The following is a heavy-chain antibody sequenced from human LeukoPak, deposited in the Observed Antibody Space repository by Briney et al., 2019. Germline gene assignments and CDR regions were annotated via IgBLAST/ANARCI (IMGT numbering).Heavy chain of an antibody. V-gene: IGHV4-39*01. CDR1: GDSVSRSDSY. CDR3: ARRRYYDGSGYLE. D-gene: IGHD3-22*01. J-gene: IGHJ1*01. Sequence: SETLSLTCSVSGDSVSRSDSYWDWIRPPPGKELKGIGTINYSGRTYYSPSLKSRVTMSVDPSNNQFSLNRRSVTAADTAVYYCARRRYYDGSGYLEWGQGTLLSVSS. CDR2: INYSGRT.